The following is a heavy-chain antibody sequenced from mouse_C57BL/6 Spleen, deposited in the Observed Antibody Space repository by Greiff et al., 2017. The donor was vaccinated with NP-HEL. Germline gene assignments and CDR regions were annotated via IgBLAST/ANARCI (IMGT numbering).Heavy chain of an antibody. Sequence: EVQLQQSGPELVKPGASVKISCKASGYSFTGYYMNWVKQSPEKSLEWIGEINPSTGGTTYNQKFKAKATLTVDKSSSTAYMQLKSLTSEDSAVYYCARWEGSYYFDYWGQGTTLTVSS. CDR2: INPSTGGT. CDR3: ARWEGSYYFDY. J-gene: IGHJ2*01. V-gene: IGHV1-42*01. CDR1: GYSFTGYY. D-gene: IGHD1-1*02.